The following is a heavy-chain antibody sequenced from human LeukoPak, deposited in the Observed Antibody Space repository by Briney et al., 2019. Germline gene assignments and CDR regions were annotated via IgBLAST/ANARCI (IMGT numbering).Heavy chain of an antibody. CDR1: GFTFRSYA. CDR2: ISGSGGDT. V-gene: IGHV3-23*01. D-gene: IGHD6-19*01. CDR3: AKTTAGYSSGRYPGWPIDY. Sequence: GGSLLLSCAASGFTFRSYAIYWVRQAPGKGLEWVSGISGSGGDTYFADSVKGRFTISRDNSKNTVFLQMDSLRAEDTAVYYCAKTTAGYSSGRYPGWPIDYWGQGTLVTVSS. J-gene: IGHJ4*02.